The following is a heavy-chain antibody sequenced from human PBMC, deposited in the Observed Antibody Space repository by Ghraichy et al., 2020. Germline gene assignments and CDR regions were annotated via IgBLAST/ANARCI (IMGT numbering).Heavy chain of an antibody. CDR3: ARRAGINSAVFTSGSMGPFDY. D-gene: IGHD2-2*01. CDR1: GGSISSTSHY. Sequence: SETLSLTCTVSGGSISSTSHYWGWIRQPPGKGLDWIGNIYYTGSTYYNPSLKSRVTISVDTSKNQFSLKLSSVTAADTALYYCARRAGINSAVFTSGSMGPFDYWGRGTLVTVSS. CDR2: IYYTGST. J-gene: IGHJ4*02. V-gene: IGHV4-39*01.